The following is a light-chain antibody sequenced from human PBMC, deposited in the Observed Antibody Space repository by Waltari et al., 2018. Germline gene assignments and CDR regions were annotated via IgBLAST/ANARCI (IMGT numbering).Light chain of an antibody. CDR1: QSVSKY. J-gene: IGKJ1*01. Sequence: VLTQSPGTLSLSPGERATLSCRASQSVSKYLAWYQQSPGQAPSLLIYAASTRATGIPDRFSGSGYGTDFSLTISRLEPEDFAVYYCQNHERLPAKFGQGTKVEIK. V-gene: IGKV3-20*01. CDR2: AAS. CDR3: QNHERLPAK.